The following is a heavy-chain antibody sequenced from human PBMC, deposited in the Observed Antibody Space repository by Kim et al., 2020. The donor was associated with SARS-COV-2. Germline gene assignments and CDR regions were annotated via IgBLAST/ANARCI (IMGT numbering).Heavy chain of an antibody. CDR3: ARDRRSCLSYYPSVSYF. CDR1: AFNFRNHA. V-gene: IGHV3-30*04. J-gene: IGHJ4*01. CDR2: ILFDGSKQ. D-gene: IGHD1-26*01. Sequence: GGSLRLSCSASAFNFRNHAMSWVRQAPGKGLEWLAGILFDGSKQYYADSVRGRFTISRDNSTNTVYLQMDSLRREDTAVYYCARDRRSCLSYYPSVSYF.